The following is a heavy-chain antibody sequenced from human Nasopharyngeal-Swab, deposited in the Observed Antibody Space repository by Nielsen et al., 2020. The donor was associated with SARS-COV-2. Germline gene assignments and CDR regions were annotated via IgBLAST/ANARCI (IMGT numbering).Heavy chain of an antibody. Sequence: ASVKVSCKASGYTFTSYGISWVRQAPRQGLEWMGWISAYNGNTNYAQKLQGRVTMTTDTSTSTAYMELRSLRSDDTAVYYCASNPLYCSSTSCYHDAFDIWGQGTMVTVSS. CDR1: GYTFTSYG. V-gene: IGHV1-18*01. J-gene: IGHJ3*02. CDR2: ISAYNGNT. CDR3: ASNPLYCSSTSCYHDAFDI. D-gene: IGHD2-2*01.